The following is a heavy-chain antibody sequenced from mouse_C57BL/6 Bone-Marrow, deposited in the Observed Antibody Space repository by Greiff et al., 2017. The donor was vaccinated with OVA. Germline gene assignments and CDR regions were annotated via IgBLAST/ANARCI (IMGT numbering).Heavy chain of an antibody. J-gene: IGHJ1*03. CDR2: ISSGGSYT. V-gene: IGHV5-6*01. Sequence: EVQGVESGGDLVKPGGSLKLSCAASGFTFSSYGMSWVRQTPDKRLEWVATISSGGSYTYYPDSVKGRFTISRDNAKNTLYLQMSSLKSEDTAMYYCARYWYFDVWGTGTTVTVSS. CDR1: GFTFSSYG. CDR3: ARYWYFDV.